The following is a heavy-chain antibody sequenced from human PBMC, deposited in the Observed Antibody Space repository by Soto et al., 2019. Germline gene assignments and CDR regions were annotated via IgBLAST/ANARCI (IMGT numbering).Heavy chain of an antibody. D-gene: IGHD3-22*01. J-gene: IGHJ6*02. V-gene: IGHV1-18*04. CDR1: GYTFTDSY. CDR3: ARVNFEDYYYYGMDV. Sequence: ASVKVSCKASGYTFTDSYIHWVRQAPGQGLEWMGWISAYNGNTNYAQKLQGRVTMTTDTSTSTAYMELRSLRSDDTAVYYCARVNFEDYYYYGMDVWGQGTTVTVSS. CDR2: ISAYNGNT.